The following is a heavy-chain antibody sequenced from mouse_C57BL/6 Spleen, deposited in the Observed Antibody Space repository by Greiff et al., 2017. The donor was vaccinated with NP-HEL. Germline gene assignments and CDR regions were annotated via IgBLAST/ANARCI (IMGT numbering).Heavy chain of an antibody. V-gene: IGHV3-6*01. Sequence: EVKLVESGPGLVKPSQSLSLTCSVTGYSITSGYYWNWIRQFPGNKLEWMGYISYDGSNNYNPSLKNRISITRDTSKNQFFLKLNSVTTEDTATYYCARYITTVVRWYFDVWGTGTTVTVSS. J-gene: IGHJ1*03. D-gene: IGHD1-1*01. CDR2: ISYDGSN. CDR3: ARYITTVVRWYFDV. CDR1: GYSITSGYY.